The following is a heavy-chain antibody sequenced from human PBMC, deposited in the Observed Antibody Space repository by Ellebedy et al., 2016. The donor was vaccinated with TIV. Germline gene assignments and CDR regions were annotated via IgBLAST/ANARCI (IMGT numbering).Heavy chain of an antibody. CDR3: ARVTMVRGPNDAFDI. Sequence: AASVKVSCKASGYTFTSYYMHWVRQAPGQGLEWMGIINPSGGSTSYAQKFQGRVTMTRDTSTSTVYMELSSLRSEDTAVYYCARVTMVRGPNDAFDIWGQGTMVTVSS. D-gene: IGHD3-10*01. V-gene: IGHV1-46*01. CDR2: INPSGGST. J-gene: IGHJ3*02. CDR1: GYTFTSYY.